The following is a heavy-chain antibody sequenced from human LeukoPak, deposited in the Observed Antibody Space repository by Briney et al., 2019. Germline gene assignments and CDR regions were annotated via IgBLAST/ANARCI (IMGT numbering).Heavy chain of an antibody. D-gene: IGHD5-18*01. CDR2: IDPSDSYT. CDR1: GCSFTSYW. J-gene: IGHJ6*02. CDR3: ARRTAMDLFYYGMDV. V-gene: IGHV5-10-1*01. Sequence: GESLKISCKGSGCSFTSYWISWVRQMPGKGLEWMGRIDPSDSYTNYSPSFQGHVTISADKSISTAYLQWSSLKASDTAMYYCARRTAMDLFYYGMDVWGQGTTVTVSS.